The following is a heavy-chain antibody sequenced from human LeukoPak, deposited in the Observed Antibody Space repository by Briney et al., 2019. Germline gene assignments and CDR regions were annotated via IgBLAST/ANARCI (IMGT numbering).Heavy chain of an antibody. Sequence: SETLSLTCSVSGGSIRSSSYYWGWIRQPPEKGLEWIGSIYYTGGTNYSPSLKSRVTMSVDTFKNQFSLKLSSVTAADTAVYYCARDGLGRDGYPPGDYWGQGTLVTVSS. J-gene: IGHJ4*02. D-gene: IGHD5-24*01. V-gene: IGHV4-39*02. CDR1: GGSIRSSSYY. CDR2: IYYTGGT. CDR3: ARDGLGRDGYPPGDY.